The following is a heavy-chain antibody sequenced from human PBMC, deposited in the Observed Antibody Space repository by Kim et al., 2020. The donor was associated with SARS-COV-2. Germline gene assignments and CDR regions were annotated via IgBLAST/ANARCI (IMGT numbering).Heavy chain of an antibody. CDR2: IIPIFGTA. CDR1: GGTFRSYA. J-gene: IGHJ5*02. Sequence: SVKVSCKASGGTFRSYAISWVRQAPGQGLEWMGGIIPIFGTANYAQKVQGRVTITANESTSTAYMELSSLRSEDTAVYYFARDLSFNWFDPWGQGTLVTVSP. CDR3: ARDLSFNWFDP. D-gene: IGHD1-26*01. V-gene: IGHV1-69*13.